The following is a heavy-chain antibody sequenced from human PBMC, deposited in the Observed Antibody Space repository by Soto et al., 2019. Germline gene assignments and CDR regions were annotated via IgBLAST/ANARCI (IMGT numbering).Heavy chain of an antibody. CDR1: GYTFTTYD. Sequence: QVQLVQSGAEVTKPGASVKVSCKASGYTFTTYDINWVRQATGQGLEWLGWMSPNRGATGYAQKFQGRVTMTRDTSMTTAYMELSNLRSEDTAMYYCARGVDAGVDVWGQGTTVTVSS. J-gene: IGHJ6*02. CDR3: ARGVDAGVDV. V-gene: IGHV1-8*01. D-gene: IGHD1-1*01. CDR2: MSPNRGAT.